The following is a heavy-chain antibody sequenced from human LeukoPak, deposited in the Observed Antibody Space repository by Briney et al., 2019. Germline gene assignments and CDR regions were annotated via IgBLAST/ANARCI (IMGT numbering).Heavy chain of an antibody. D-gene: IGHD2-2*01. CDR2: INPNSGGT. V-gene: IGHV1-2*02. Sequence: ASVKVSCKASGYTFTDDYVHWVRQAPGQGLEWMGWINPNSGGTNYAQKFQGRVTMTRDMSISTAYMELSRLRADDTAVYYCARGPSFKYCSSTSCYRKNWFDPWGQGTLVTVSS. CDR1: GYTFTDDY. CDR3: ARGPSFKYCSSTSCYRKNWFDP. J-gene: IGHJ5*02.